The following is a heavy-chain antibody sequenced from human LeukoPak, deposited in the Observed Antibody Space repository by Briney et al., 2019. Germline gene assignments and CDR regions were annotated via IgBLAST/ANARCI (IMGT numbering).Heavy chain of an antibody. J-gene: IGHJ3*02. CDR2: IYYSGST. CDR1: GGSISSYY. D-gene: IGHD5-18*01. CDR3: ARVGIPGYSYGRDAFDI. V-gene: IGHV4-59*01. Sequence: PSETLSLTCTVSGGSISSYYWSWIRQPPGKGLEWIGYIYYSGSTNYNPSLKSRVTISVDTSKNQFSLKLSSVTAADTAVYYCARVGIPGYSYGRDAFDIWGQGTMVTVSS.